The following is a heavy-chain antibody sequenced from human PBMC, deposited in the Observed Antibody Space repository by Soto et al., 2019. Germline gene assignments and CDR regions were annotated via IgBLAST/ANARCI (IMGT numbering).Heavy chain of an antibody. CDR1: GFTFRDYY. Sequence: QVQLVESGGGLVRPGGSLRLSCEASGFTFRDYYMTWFRQAPGKGLEWLSYIDSSTKYTNYADSVKGRFTISRDNAKNSLYLQMNSLRADDTAVYYCAREDYYTMDVWGQGTMVTVSS. J-gene: IGHJ6*02. CDR3: AREDYYTMDV. V-gene: IGHV3-11*05. CDR2: IDSSTKYT.